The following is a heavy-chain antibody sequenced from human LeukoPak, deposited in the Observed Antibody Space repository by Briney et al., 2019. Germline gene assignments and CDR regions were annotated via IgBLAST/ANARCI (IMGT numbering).Heavy chain of an antibody. Sequence: SETLSLTCAVYGGAFSGYYWSWIRQPPGKGREGIGEINHSGSTNYTPSLKSRVTMSVDTSKNHFSLKLSSVTAADTAVYYCARWQLGRRYYYGMDVRGQGTTVTASS. CDR2: INHSGST. J-gene: IGHJ6*02. CDR1: GGAFSGYY. CDR3: ARWQLGRRYYYGMDV. V-gene: IGHV4-34*01. D-gene: IGHD6-13*01.